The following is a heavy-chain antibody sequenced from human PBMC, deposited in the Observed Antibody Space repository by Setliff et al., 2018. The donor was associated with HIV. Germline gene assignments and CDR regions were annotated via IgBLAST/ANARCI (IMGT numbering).Heavy chain of an antibody. D-gene: IGHD1-1*01. J-gene: IGHJ4*02. V-gene: IGHV4-39*07. CDR3: AREWNRIWYFDY. CDR2: INHSGGT. Sequence: SETLSLTCTVSGGSISSGDYYWSWIRQPPGKGLEWIGEINHSGGTNYNPSLKSRVTISIDTSKNQFSLKLSSVTAADTAVYYCAREWNRIWYFDYWGQGTLVTVSS. CDR1: GGSISSGDYY.